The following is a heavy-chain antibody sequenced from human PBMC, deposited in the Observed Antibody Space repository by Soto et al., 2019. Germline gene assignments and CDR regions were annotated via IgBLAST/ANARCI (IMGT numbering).Heavy chain of an antibody. J-gene: IGHJ4*02. CDR2: ISYDGSNK. D-gene: IGHD6-6*01. Sequence: GGSLRLSCAASGFTFSSYAMHWVRQAPGKGLEWVGVISYDGSNKYYADSVKGRFTISRDNSKNTLYLQMNSLRAEDTAVYYGARDRVNIAARSFDYWGQGTLVTVSS. V-gene: IGHV3-30-3*01. CDR1: GFTFSSYA. CDR3: ARDRVNIAARSFDY.